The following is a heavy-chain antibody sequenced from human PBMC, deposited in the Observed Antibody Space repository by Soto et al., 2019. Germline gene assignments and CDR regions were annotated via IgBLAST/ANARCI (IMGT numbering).Heavy chain of an antibody. J-gene: IGHJ5*02. Sequence: QVQLQESGPGLVKPSETLSLTCTVSGGSISGFYWSWIRQPPGKGLEWIGYIYYNGSTNYNPSLRXRXTXSXXTSKNQFSLKLSSVTAADTAVYYCARTYYDFWSGYWRWFDPWGQGTLVTVSS. CDR1: GGSISGFY. V-gene: IGHV4-59*01. CDR2: IYYNGST. D-gene: IGHD3-3*01. CDR3: ARTYYDFWSGYWRWFDP.